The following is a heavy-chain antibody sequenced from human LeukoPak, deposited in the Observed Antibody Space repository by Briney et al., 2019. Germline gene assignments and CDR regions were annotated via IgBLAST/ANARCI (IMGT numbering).Heavy chain of an antibody. J-gene: IGHJ6*03. CDR2: ISAYNGNT. D-gene: IGHD3-3*01. CDR1: GYTFTSYG. CDR3: ARGEHDFWSGYRSYYYYYMDV. Sequence: ASVKVSCRASGYTFTSYGISWVRQAPGQGLEWMGWISAYNGNTNYAQKLQGRVTMTTDTSTSTAYMELRSLRSDDTAVYYCARGEHDFWSGYRSYYYYYMDVWGKGTTVTVSS. V-gene: IGHV1-18*01.